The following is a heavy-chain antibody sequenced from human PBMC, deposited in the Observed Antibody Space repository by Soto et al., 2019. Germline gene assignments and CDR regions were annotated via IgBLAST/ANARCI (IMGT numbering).Heavy chain of an antibody. CDR1: GGSFSGYY. CDR3: ASTRYCSGGSCDPGLHY. D-gene: IGHD2-15*01. Sequence: PSETLSLTCAVYGGSFSGYYWSWIRQPPGKGLEWIGEINHSGSTNYNPSLKSRVTISVDTSKNQFSLKLSSVTAADTAVYYCASTRYCSGGSCDPGLHYWGQGTLVTVSS. V-gene: IGHV4-34*01. J-gene: IGHJ4*02. CDR2: INHSGST.